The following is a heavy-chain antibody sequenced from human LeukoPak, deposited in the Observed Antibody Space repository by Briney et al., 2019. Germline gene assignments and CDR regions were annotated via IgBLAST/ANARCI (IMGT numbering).Heavy chain of an antibody. CDR3: ARDLAPLWFGNNWFDP. CDR2: ISYDGSNK. V-gene: IGHV3-30*04. J-gene: IGHJ5*02. Sequence: GGSLRLSCAASGFTFSSYAMHWVRQAPGKGLEWVAVISYDGSNKYYADSVKGRFTISRDNSKNTLYLQMSSLRAEDTAVYYCARDLAPLWFGNNWFDPWGQGTLVTVSS. D-gene: IGHD3-10*01. CDR1: GFTFSSYA.